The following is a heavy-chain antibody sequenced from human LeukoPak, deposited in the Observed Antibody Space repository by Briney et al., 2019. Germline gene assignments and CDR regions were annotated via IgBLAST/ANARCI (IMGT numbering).Heavy chain of an antibody. D-gene: IGHD3-22*01. CDR3: ARNYYDGSGHYFAPAD. J-gene: IGHJ4*02. CDR1: GFSLSSNGMR. Sequence: SGPALVKPTQTLTLTCTFSGFSLSSNGMRVSWIRQPPGKALEWLARIDWDDDKFYSPSLKTRLTISNDTSKNQVVLTMTNMDPVDTATYYCARNYYDGSGHYFAPADWGQGILVTVSS. CDR2: IDWDDDK. V-gene: IGHV2-70*04.